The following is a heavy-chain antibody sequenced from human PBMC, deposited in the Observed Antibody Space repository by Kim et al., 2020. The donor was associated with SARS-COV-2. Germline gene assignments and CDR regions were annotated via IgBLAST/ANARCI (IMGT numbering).Heavy chain of an antibody. D-gene: IGHD6-19*01. Sequence: GGSLRHSCAASGFTFDDYTMHWVRQAPGKGLEWVSLISWDGGSTYYADSVKGRFTISRDNSKNSLYLQMNSLRTEDTALYYCAKDITQHRSIAVAGNFDYWGQGTLVTVSS. J-gene: IGHJ4*02. V-gene: IGHV3-43*01. CDR3: AKDITQHRSIAVAGNFDY. CDR1: GFTFDDYT. CDR2: ISWDGGST.